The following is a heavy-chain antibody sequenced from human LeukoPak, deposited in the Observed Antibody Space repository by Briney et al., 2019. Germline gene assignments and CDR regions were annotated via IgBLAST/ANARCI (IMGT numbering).Heavy chain of an antibody. V-gene: IGHV1-2*02. CDR3: ARSITGTTP. J-gene: IGHJ4*02. D-gene: IGHD1-7*01. CDR1: GYTFTGYY. Sequence: GASVKVSCKASGYTFTGYYMHWVRQAPGQGLEWMGWINPNSGGTNYAQKFQGRVTMTRDTSISTAYMELSGPRSDDTAVYYCARSITGTTPWGQGTLVTVSS. CDR2: INPNSGGT.